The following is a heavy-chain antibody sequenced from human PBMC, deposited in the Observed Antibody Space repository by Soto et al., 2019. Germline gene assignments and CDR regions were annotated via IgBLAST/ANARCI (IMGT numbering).Heavy chain of an antibody. V-gene: IGHV3-33*01. CDR1: GFTFSSYG. CDR2: IWYDGSNK. D-gene: IGHD2-21*02. CDR3: ARDRVGHIVVVTAIGAFDY. J-gene: IGHJ4*02. Sequence: QVQLVESGGGVVQPGRSLRLSCAASGFTFSSYGMHWVRQAPGKGLEWVAVIWYDGSNKYYADSVKGRFTISRDNSKNTLYLQMNGLRAEDTAVYYCARDRVGHIVVVTAIGAFDYWGQGTLVTVSS.